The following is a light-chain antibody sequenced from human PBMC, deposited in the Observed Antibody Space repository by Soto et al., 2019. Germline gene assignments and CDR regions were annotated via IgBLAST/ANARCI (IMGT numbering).Light chain of an antibody. CDR1: ENIKNW. CDR3: QQYDVHPKT. J-gene: IGKJ1*01. V-gene: IGKV1-5*01. Sequence: DVPMTQSPSTLAASVGDRVTITCRASENIKNWLAWYQQTPGKAPKVLISAASRLETGVPSRFSGSGYGTDFTLTITSLQTDDFGTYHCQQYDVHPKTFGQGTKVE. CDR2: AAS.